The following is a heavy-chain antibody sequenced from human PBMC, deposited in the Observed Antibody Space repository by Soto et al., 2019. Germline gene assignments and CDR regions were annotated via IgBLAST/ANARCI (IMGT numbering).Heavy chain of an antibody. J-gene: IGHJ4*02. CDR1: GGSISSYY. V-gene: IGHV4-59*01. D-gene: IGHD3-16*02. Sequence: SETLSLTCTVSGGSISSYYWIWIRQPPGKGLEWIGYIYYSGSTNYNPSLKSRVTISVDTSKNQFSLKLSSVTAADTAVYYCARDLIHLGELSLWGQGTLVTVSS. CDR2: IYYSGST. CDR3: ARDLIHLGELSL.